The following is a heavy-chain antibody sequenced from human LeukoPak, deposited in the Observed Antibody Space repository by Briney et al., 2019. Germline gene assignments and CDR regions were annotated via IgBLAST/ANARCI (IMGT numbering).Heavy chain of an antibody. Sequence: PSETLSLTCTVSGYSISSGYYWGWIRQPPGKGLEWIGSIYHSGSTYYNPSLKSRVTISVDTSKNQFSLKLSSVTAADTAVYYCARGDLIVVVVAATPLDAFDIWGQGTMVTVSS. J-gene: IGHJ3*02. CDR1: GYSISSGYY. D-gene: IGHD2-15*01. CDR2: IYHSGST. V-gene: IGHV4-38-2*02. CDR3: ARGDLIVVVVAATPLDAFDI.